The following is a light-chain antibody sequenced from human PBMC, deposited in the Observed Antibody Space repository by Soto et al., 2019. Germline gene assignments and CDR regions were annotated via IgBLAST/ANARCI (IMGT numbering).Light chain of an antibody. CDR3: CSFTTISTYV. CDR1: SSDIGTYNR. V-gene: IGLV2-14*01. Sequence: QSAVTQPASVSGSPGQSITISCTGTSSDIGTYNRVSWYQQNPGKAPKLLIYEVSNRPLGVSNRFSGSKSGHTASLTISGLQAEDETDYYCCSFTTISTYVFGTGTKVTVL. J-gene: IGLJ1*01. CDR2: EVS.